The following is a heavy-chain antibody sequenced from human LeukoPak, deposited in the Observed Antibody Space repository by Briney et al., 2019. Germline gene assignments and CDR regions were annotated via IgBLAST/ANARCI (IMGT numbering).Heavy chain of an antibody. CDR1: GFTFSDYW. D-gene: IGHD1-26*01. V-gene: IGHV3-7*04. Sequence: GGSLRLSCVASGFTFSDYWMSWVRQAPGKGLEWVANINQDGSEKYFVDSVKGRFTISRDNVKNSLYLQMNSLRAEDTAVYYCARAREKWVAFDIWGQGTMVTVSS. CDR3: ARAREKWVAFDI. J-gene: IGHJ3*02. CDR2: INQDGSEK.